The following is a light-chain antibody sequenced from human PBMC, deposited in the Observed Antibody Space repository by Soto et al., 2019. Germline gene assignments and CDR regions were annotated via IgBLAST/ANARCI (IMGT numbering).Light chain of an antibody. V-gene: IGKV4-1*01. CDR1: PRGLFSSNNKNY. CDR3: QQFYSTWT. CDR2: WAS. Sequence: IVVAQGPEPLAGAGVGGGPHKCKSRPRGLFSSNNKNYLAWYQQKPGQPPKLLFYWASTRESGVPDRFFGSGSGTDFTLTISSLQAEDVAVYYCQQFYSTWTFGQGTKVDIK. J-gene: IGKJ1*01.